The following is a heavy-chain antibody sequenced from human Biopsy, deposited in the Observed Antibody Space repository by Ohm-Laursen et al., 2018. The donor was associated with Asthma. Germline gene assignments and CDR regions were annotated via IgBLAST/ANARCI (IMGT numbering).Heavy chain of an antibody. V-gene: IGHV1-69*01. CDR1: GGTFNTYV. CDR3: ARKAGSCISRTCYSLDF. CDR2: INSVFGTT. J-gene: IGHJ4*02. Sequence: SSVKVSCKSLGGTFNTYVIGWVRQAPGQGLEWMGGINSVFGTTTYPQKFQDRVTITADGSASTVYMELSSLRSEDTAVYYCARKAGSCISRTCYSLDFWGQGTLVTVSS. D-gene: IGHD2-2*01.